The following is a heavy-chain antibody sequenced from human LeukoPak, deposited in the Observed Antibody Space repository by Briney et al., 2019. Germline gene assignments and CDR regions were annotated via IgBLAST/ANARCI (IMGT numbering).Heavy chain of an antibody. CDR3: SRRFRD. CDR2: IRADGTTK. V-gene: IGHV3-48*03. J-gene: IGHJ4*02. CDR1: GLSVRDFE. Sequence: PGGSLRLSCVGSGLSVRDFEMNWVRQAPGKGLEWVAHIRADGTTKWYADSVRGRFNIARDNARNSLFLQVNSQRAEDTATYYCSRRFRDWGQGILVTVSS. D-gene: IGHD5-24*01.